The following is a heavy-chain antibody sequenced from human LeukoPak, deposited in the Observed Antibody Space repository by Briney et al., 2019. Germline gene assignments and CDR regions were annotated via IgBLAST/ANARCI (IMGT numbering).Heavy chain of an antibody. CDR1: GFTFTTYN. J-gene: IGHJ4*02. CDR2: ISSSSSYI. Sequence: GGSLRLSCAASGFTFTTYNMHWVRQAPGKGLEWVSSISSSSSYIYYADSVKGRFTISRDNARNSLYLQMNSLRAEDTAVYYCATVRPGFCSSTTCYTDYWGQGTLVTVSS. CDR3: ATVRPGFCSSTTCYTDY. D-gene: IGHD2-2*02. V-gene: IGHV3-21*01.